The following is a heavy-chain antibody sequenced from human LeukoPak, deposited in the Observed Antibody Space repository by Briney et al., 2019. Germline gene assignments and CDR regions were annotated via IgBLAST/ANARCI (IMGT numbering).Heavy chain of an antibody. CDR2: IKQDGSEK. V-gene: IGHV3-7*04. CDR3: ARGTIAAAGYYYFDY. Sequence: GGSLRLSCAASGFTFSSYWMSWVRQAPGKGLEWVANIKQDGSEKYYVDSVKGRFTISRDNAKNSLYLQMNSLRAEGTAVYYCARGTIAAAGYYYFDYWGQGTQVTVSS. J-gene: IGHJ4*02. CDR1: GFTFSSYW. D-gene: IGHD6-13*01.